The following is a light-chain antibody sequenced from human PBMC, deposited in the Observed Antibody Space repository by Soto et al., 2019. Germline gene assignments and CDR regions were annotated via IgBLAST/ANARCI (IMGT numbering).Light chain of an antibody. J-gene: IGLJ2*01. Sequence: QSALTQPASVSGSPGQSIAISCTGTSGDIGGYKYVSWYQQHPGKAPKLLIYDVSNRPSGVSDRFSGSKSGNTASLTISGLQAEDEADYYCSSYTSATSAVLFGGGTKLTVL. CDR1: SGDIGGYKY. V-gene: IGLV2-14*03. CDR3: SSYTSATSAVL. CDR2: DVS.